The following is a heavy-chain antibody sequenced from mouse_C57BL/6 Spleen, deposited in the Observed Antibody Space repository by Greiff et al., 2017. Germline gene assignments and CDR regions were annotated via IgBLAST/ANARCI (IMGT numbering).Heavy chain of an antibody. D-gene: IGHD1-1*01. CDR2: IYPGDGDT. Sequence: QVHVKQSGPELVKPGASVKISCKASGYAFSSSWMNWVKQRPGQGLEWIGRIYPGDGDTNYNRKFKGKATLTADKSSSTAYMQLRSLTSEDSEFYVCASVYGSIREVFFDYWGQGTTLTVSS. CDR1: GYAFSSSW. V-gene: IGHV1-82*01. J-gene: IGHJ2*01. CDR3: ASVYGSIREVFFDY.